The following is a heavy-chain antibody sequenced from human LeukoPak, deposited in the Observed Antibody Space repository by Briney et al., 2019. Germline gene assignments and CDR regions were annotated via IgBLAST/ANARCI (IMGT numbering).Heavy chain of an antibody. Sequence: ASVKVSYKASGYTFTSYGITWVRQAPGQGLEWMGWISAYNGNTNYAQKLQGRVTMTTDTSTSTAYMELRSLRSDDTAVYYCARDAPDNPQDRRCFDWLPLYGMDVWGKGTTVTVSS. CDR1: GYTFTSYG. D-gene: IGHD3-9*01. CDR3: ARDAPDNPQDRRCFDWLPLYGMDV. V-gene: IGHV1-18*04. CDR2: ISAYNGNT. J-gene: IGHJ6*04.